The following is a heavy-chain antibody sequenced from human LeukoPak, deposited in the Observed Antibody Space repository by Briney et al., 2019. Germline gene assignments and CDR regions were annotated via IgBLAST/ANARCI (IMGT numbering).Heavy chain of an antibody. CDR2: IYYSGST. CDR1: GGSISSYY. D-gene: IGHD3-22*01. J-gene: IGHJ3*02. CDR3: ARGGYYYDSSGYWGAFDI. V-gene: IGHV4-59*01. Sequence: SETLSLTCTVSGGSISSYYWSWIRQPPGKGLEWVGYIYYSGSTNYNPSLKSRVTISVDTSKNQFSLKLSSVTAADTAVYYCARGGYYYDSSGYWGAFDIWGQGTMVTVSS.